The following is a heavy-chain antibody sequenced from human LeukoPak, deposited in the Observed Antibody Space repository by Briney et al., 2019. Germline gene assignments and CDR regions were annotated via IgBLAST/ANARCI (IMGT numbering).Heavy chain of an antibody. CDR3: ASLNEGSLDP. Sequence: SQTLSLTCTVSGGSISGASYSWIWIRQPAGKGLEWVGRIYTSGSTIYNPSLKGRVTISMDTSNNQFSLKLSSVTAADTAVYYCASLNEGSLDPWGQGILVTVSS. V-gene: IGHV4-61*02. J-gene: IGHJ5*02. D-gene: IGHD1-1*01. CDR1: GGSISGASYS. CDR2: IYTSGST.